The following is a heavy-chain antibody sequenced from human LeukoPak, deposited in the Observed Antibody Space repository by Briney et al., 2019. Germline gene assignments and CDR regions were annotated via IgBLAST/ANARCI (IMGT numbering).Heavy chain of an antibody. CDR2: MNPNSGNT. Sequence: ASVKVSCKASGYTFTSYDINWVRQATGQGLEWMGWMNPNSGNTGYAQKFQGRVTITRNTSLSTAYMALSSLRSEDTAVYYCARRWGDYNEPVVYWGQGTLVTVSS. CDR1: GYTFTSYD. D-gene: IGHD4-17*01. CDR3: ARRWGDYNEPVVY. V-gene: IGHV1-8*03. J-gene: IGHJ4*02.